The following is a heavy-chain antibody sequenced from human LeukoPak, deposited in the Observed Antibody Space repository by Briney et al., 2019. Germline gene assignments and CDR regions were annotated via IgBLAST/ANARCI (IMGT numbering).Heavy chain of an antibody. CDR3: ARRRPRWYFDY. V-gene: IGHV3-21*01. CDR1: IFTFGSYS. Sequence: GRSLRLSCAASIFTFGSYSMNWVRQAPGKGLEWVSSISSSSSYIYYADSVKGRFTISRDNAKNSLYLQMNSLRAEDTAVYYCARRRPRWYFDYWGQGTLVTVSS. J-gene: IGHJ4*02. CDR2: ISSSSSYI.